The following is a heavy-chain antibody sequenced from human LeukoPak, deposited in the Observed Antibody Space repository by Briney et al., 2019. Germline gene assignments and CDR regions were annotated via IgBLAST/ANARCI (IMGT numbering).Heavy chain of an antibody. CDR1: GFTFSDYY. CDR3: ARDLGSPTCCGAFDI. J-gene: IGHJ3*02. D-gene: IGHD2-2*01. V-gene: IGHV3-11*01. Sequence: PGGSLRLSCAASGFTFSDYYMSWIRQAPGKGLEWVSYISGSGNIIYSADSVKGRFTISRDNAKNSLYLEMNSLRAEDTAVYFCARDLGSPTCCGAFDIWGQGTMVTVSS. CDR2: ISGSGNII.